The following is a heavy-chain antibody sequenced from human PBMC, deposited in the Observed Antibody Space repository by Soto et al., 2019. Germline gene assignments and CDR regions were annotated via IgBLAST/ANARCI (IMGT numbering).Heavy chain of an antibody. D-gene: IGHD6-6*01. CDR2: IIPIFGTA. CDR1: GGTFSSYA. CDR3: GSSSSNYYYYGMDV. Sequence: GASVKVSCKASGGTFSSYAISWVRQAPGQGPEWMGGIIPIFGTANYAQKFQGRVTITADESTSTAYMELSSLRSEDTAVYYCGSSSSNYYYYGMDVWGQGXTVTVYS. V-gene: IGHV1-69*13. J-gene: IGHJ6*02.